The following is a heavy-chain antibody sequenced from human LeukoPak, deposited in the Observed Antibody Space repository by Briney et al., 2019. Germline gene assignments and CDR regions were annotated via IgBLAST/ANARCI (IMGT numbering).Heavy chain of an antibody. D-gene: IGHD3-3*01. J-gene: IGHJ4*02. V-gene: IGHV1-69*05. Sequence: SVKVSCKAPGGTFSSYAISWVRQAPGQGLEWMGGMIPIFGTANYAQKFQGRVTITTDESMSTAYMELSSLRSEDTAVYYCARAERITIFGVVISPFDYCGQGTLVTVSS. CDR2: MIPIFGTA. CDR1: GGTFSSYA. CDR3: ARAERITIFGVVISPFDY.